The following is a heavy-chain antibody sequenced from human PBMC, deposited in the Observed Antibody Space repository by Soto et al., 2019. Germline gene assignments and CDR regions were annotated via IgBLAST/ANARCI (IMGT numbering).Heavy chain of an antibody. CDR1: GGSISSGDYY. D-gene: IGHD3-22*01. V-gene: IGHV4-30-4*01. J-gene: IGHJ4*01. CDR2: IYYSGST. CDR3: ARRWADSSGNGCFDY. Sequence: QVQLQESGPGLVKPSQTLSLTCTVSGGSISSGDYYWSWIRQPPGKGLEWIGYIYYSGSTYYNPSLKSRVTISVDTSKNQFSLKRSSVTAADTAVYYWARRWADSSGNGCFDYWGQGTLVTVSS.